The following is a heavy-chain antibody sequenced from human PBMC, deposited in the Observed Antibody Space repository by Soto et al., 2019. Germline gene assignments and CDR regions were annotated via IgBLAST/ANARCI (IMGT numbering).Heavy chain of an antibody. CDR2: ISSSSSYI. D-gene: IGHD6-19*01. J-gene: IGHJ6*02. V-gene: IGHV3-21*01. CDR1: GFTFSSYS. CDR3: ARDRAVAQTRTYGMDV. Sequence: GGSLRLSCAASGFTFSSYSMNWVRQAPGKGLEWVSSISSSSSYIYYADSVKGRFTISRDNAKNSLYLQMNSLRAEDTAVYYCARDRAVAQTRTYGMDVWGQGTTVTVS.